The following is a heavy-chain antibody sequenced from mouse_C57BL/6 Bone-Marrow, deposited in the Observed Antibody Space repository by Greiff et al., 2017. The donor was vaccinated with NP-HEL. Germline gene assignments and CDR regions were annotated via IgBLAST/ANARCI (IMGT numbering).Heavy chain of an antibody. CDR3: ARRLWLRRGRAY. J-gene: IGHJ3*01. CDR1: GYTFTSYG. V-gene: IGHV1-81*01. D-gene: IGHD2-2*01. CDR2: IYPRSGNT. Sequence: VQLQQSGAELARPGASVKLSCKASGYTFTSYGISWVKQRTGQGLEWIGEIYPRSGNTYYNVKFKGKATLTADKSSSTAYMELRSLTSEDSAVDLCARRLWLRRGRAYWGQGTLVTVSA.